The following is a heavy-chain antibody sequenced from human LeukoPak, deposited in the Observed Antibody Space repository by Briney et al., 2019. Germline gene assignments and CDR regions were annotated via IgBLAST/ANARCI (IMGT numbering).Heavy chain of an antibody. CDR1: GFTFTSYA. V-gene: IGHV3-33*08. CDR2: IWYDGSNK. J-gene: IGHJ4*02. CDR3: ARVGIEYYYDSSGYYYFDY. D-gene: IGHD3-22*01. Sequence: GGSLRLSCAASGFTFTSYAMSWVRQAPGKGLEWVAVIWYDGSNKYYADSVKGRFTISRDNSKNTLYLQMNSLRAEDTAVYYCARVGIEYYYDSSGYYYFDYWGQGTLVTVSS.